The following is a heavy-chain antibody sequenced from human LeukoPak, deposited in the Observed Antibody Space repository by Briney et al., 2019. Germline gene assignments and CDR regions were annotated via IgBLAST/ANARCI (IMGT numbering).Heavy chain of an antibody. V-gene: IGHV4-34*01. CDR3: ARGVAEEDGAPSFDY. CDR2: INHSGST. Sequence: SETLSLTCAVYGGSFSGYYWSWIRQPPGKGLEWIGEINHSGSTNYNPSLKSRVTISVDTSKNQFSLKLSSVTAADTAVYYCARGVAEEDGAPSFDYWGQGTLVTVSS. J-gene: IGHJ4*02. CDR1: GGSFSGYY. D-gene: IGHD3-10*01.